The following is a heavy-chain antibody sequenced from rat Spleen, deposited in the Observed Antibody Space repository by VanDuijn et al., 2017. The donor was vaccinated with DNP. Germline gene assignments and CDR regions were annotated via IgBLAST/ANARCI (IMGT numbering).Heavy chain of an antibody. D-gene: IGHD4-3*01. J-gene: IGHJ2*01. CDR3: ARHGVNSGYYFDY. V-gene: IGHV5-25*01. CDR1: GFTFSDYY. Sequence: EVQLVESGGGLVQPGRSMRLSCAVSGFTFSDYYMAWVRQAPTKGLEWVASISTGGGNTYYRDSVKGRFTISRDNARNTQYLQMDSLRSEDTATYYCARHGVNSGYYFDYWGQGVMVTFSS. CDR2: ISTGGGNT.